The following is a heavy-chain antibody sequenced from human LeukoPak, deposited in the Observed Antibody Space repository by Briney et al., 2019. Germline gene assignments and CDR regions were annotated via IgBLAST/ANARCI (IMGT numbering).Heavy chain of an antibody. V-gene: IGHV4-39*02. CDR1: GDSISSSSYS. CDR2: IYYSGST. CDR3: ATTRYNWNSCFDP. J-gene: IGHJ5*02. D-gene: IGHD1-7*01. Sequence: SETLSLTCTVSGDSISSSSYSWGWIHQPPGKGLEWIGSIYYSGSTYYNPSLRSRVTISVDTSKNLFSLKLNSVTAADTAVYYCATTRYNWNSCFDPWGQGTLVTVSS.